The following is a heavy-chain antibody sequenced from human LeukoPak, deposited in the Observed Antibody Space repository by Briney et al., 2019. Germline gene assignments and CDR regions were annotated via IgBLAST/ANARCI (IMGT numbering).Heavy chain of an antibody. D-gene: IGHD1-14*01. J-gene: IGHJ3*02. Sequence: SVKVSCKASGGTFSNYAISWVRQAPGQGLRWMGGIIPIFGTTNYAQKFQGRVTITADESTSTAYMELSSLRSEDTAVYYCARDPAPRADAFDIWGQGTMVTVSS. CDR2: IIPIFGTT. CDR3: ARDPAPRADAFDI. V-gene: IGHV1-69*13. CDR1: GGTFSNYA.